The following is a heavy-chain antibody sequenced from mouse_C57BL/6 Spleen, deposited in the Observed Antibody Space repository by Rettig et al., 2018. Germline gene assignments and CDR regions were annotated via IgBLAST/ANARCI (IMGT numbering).Heavy chain of an antibody. CDR2: ISYDGSN. V-gene: IGHV3-6*01. D-gene: IGHD2-5*01. Sequence: VKPSQSLSLTCSVTGYSITSGYYWNWIRQFPGNKLEWMGYISYDGSNNYNPSLKNRISITRDTSKIQFFLKLNSVTTEDTATYYCARGGDINYDWYFDVWGTGTTVTVSS. CDR3: ARGGDINYDWYFDV. J-gene: IGHJ1*03. CDR1: GYSITSGYY.